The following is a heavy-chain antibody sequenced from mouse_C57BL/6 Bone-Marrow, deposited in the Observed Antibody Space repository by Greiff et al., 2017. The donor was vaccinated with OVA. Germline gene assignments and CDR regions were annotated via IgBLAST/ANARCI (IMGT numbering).Heavy chain of an antibody. CDR2: IYPGDGDI. J-gene: IGHJ2*01. CDR3: ARGAF. CDR1: GFAFSHYW. V-gene: IGHV1-80*01. Sequence: VKLQQSGAELVKPGASVKISCKASGFAFSHYWMNWVKQRPGKGLEWIGQIYPGDGDINYNGKFKGKTTLTADKSSSTAYMQFSSLTSEDSAVYFCARGAFWGQGTTLTVSS.